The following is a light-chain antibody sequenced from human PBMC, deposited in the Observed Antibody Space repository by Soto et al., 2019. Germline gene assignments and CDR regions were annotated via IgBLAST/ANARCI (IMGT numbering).Light chain of an antibody. Sequence: QSVLTQPASASGTPGQRFTISCPGSRANIGSKTFNWYQQVPGSAPKLLMYTTDPRPSGGPDRFSASKSGTSASLAISGLQSEDEAEDYCAAWNDSLNSVIFGGGTQRTVL. CDR2: TTD. CDR1: RANIGSKT. V-gene: IGLV1-44*01. CDR3: AAWNDSLNSVI. J-gene: IGLJ2*01.